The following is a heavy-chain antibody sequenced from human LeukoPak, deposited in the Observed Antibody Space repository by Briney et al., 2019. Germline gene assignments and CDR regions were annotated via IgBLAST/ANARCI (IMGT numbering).Heavy chain of an antibody. CDR2: ISSSSSYI. V-gene: IGHV3-21*01. J-gene: IGHJ4*02. CDR3: ARTNGYSSASAYYFDY. D-gene: IGHD6-19*01. Sequence: GGSLRLSCAASGFTFSSYSMNWVRQAPGKGLEWVSSISSSSSYIYYADSVKGRFTISRDNAKNSLYLQMNSLRAEDTAVYYCARTNGYSSASAYYFDYWGQGTLVTVSS. CDR1: GFTFSSYS.